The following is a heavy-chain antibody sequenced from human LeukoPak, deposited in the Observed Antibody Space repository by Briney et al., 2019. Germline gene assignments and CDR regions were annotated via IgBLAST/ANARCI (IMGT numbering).Heavy chain of an antibody. CDR3: ARDRFFDWNDSDAFDI. V-gene: IGHV4-59*01. Sequence: SETLSLTCTVSGGSISSYYWSWIRQPPGKGLEWIGYIYYSGSTNYNHSLKSRVTISVDTSKNQFSLKLSSVTAADTAVYYCARDRFFDWNDSDAFDIWGQGTMVTVSS. CDR2: IYYSGST. CDR1: GGSISSYY. J-gene: IGHJ3*02. D-gene: IGHD1-1*01.